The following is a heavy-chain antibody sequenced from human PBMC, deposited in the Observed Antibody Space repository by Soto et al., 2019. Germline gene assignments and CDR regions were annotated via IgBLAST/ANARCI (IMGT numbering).Heavy chain of an antibody. J-gene: IGHJ5*02. CDR1: GFSFTGYY. V-gene: IGHV1-2*02. D-gene: IGHD2-8*01. Sequence: AASVKVSCKASGFSFTGYYIHWLRQAPGQGLEWMGWINAHSGGTEYAQKFQGRVTLTRDTSISTAYMELSRLRSDDTAVYYCARELRYCTNGVCYIKWFDPWGQGTLVTVSS. CDR2: INAHSGGT. CDR3: ARELRYCTNGVCYIKWFDP.